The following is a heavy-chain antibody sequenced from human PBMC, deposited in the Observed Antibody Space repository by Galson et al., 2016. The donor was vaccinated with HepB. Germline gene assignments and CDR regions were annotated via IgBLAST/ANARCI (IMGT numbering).Heavy chain of an antibody. CDR1: GFTFSSYA. Sequence: SMRLSCAASGFTFSSYAMHWVRQAPGKGLEWVSSISSSSSYIYYADSVKGRFTISRDNAKNSLYLQMNSLRAEDTAVYYCARGRYTGWISDSDYWGQGTLVTVSS. CDR2: ISSSSSYI. V-gene: IGHV3-21*01. J-gene: IGHJ4*02. D-gene: IGHD2-2*03. CDR3: ARGRYTGWISDSDY.